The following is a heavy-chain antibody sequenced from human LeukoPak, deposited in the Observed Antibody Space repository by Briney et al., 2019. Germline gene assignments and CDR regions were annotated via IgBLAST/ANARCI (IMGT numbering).Heavy chain of an antibody. CDR3: ARDSRVYASPIDY. D-gene: IGHD2-8*01. V-gene: IGHV1-18*01. CDR2: ISAYNGKT. CDR1: GYTFTIAS. Sequence: ASVRVSSTASGYTFTIASISAGRHGPGQGRERRGWISAYNGKTNYAQKGQGRVTMTTDTSTSTAYMELRSLRSDDTAVYYCARDSRVYASPIDYWGQGTLVTVSS. J-gene: IGHJ4*02.